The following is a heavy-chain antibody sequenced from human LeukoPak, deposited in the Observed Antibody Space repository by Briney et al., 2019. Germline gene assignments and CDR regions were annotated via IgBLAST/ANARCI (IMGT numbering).Heavy chain of an antibody. D-gene: IGHD6-19*01. J-gene: IGHJ4*02. CDR2: IYYSGST. Sequence: SETLSLTCTVSGGSISSSSYYWGWIRHPPGKGLEWIGSIYYSGSTYYNPSLKSRVTISVDTSKNQFSLKLSSVTAADTAVYYCARDDHGGIAVAGTSYFDYWGQGTLVTVSS. V-gene: IGHV4-39*07. CDR3: ARDDHGGIAVAGTSYFDY. CDR1: GGSISSSSYY.